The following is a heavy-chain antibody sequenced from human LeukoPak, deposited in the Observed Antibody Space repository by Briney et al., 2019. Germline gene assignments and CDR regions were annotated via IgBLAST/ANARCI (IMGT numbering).Heavy chain of an antibody. CDR3: AKNRGNIAVAAANWFDP. Sequence: SETLSLTCTVSGGSISSYYWSWLRQPAGKGLEGIGLIYSSGSTNYNPSLKSRVTMSLDTSKNQFSLKLSYVTAADTAVYYCAKNRGNIAVAAANWFDPWGQGTLVTVSS. V-gene: IGHV4-4*07. CDR1: GGSISSYY. J-gene: IGHJ5*02. CDR2: IYSSGST. D-gene: IGHD6-19*01.